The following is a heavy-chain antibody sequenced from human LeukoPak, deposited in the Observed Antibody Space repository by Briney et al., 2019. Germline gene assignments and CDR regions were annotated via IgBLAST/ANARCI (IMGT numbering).Heavy chain of an antibody. D-gene: IGHD4-23*01. J-gene: IGHJ4*02. V-gene: IGHV1-69*05. Sequence: GASVKVSCKASGGTFSSYAISWVRQAPGQGLEWMGGIIPIFGTANYAQKFQGRVTITTDESTSTAYMELSSLRSEDTAVYYCASCAGGNFYYFDYWGQGTLVTVSS. CDR2: IIPIFGTA. CDR1: GGTFSSYA. CDR3: ASCAGGNFYYFDY.